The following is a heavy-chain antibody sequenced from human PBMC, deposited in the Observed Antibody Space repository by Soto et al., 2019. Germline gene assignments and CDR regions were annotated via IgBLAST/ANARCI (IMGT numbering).Heavy chain of an antibody. CDR3: ARGSYCTNGVCASVV. CDR2: MNPNSGNT. CDR1: GYTFTSYD. V-gene: IGHV1-8*01. D-gene: IGHD2-8*01. J-gene: IGHJ6*04. Sequence: QVQLVQSGAEVKKPGASVKVSCKASGYTFTSYDINWVRQATGQGLEWMGWMNPNSGNTGYAQKFQGRVTMTRNTSISTAYMELSSLRSHDPAVYYCARGSYCTNGVCASVVWGKGTTVTVSS.